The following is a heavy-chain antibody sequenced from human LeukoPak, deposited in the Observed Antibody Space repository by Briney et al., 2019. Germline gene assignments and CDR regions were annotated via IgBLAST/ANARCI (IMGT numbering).Heavy chain of an antibody. CDR2: ISAYNGNT. Sequence: ASVKVSCKASGYTFTSYGISWVRQAPGQGLEWMGWISAYNGNTNYAQKLQGRVTMTTDTSTSTAYMELRSLRSDDTAVYYCAREGRDIVVVPNTNFDYWGQGTLVTVSS. CDR3: AREGRDIVVVPNTNFDY. D-gene: IGHD2-2*01. J-gene: IGHJ4*02. CDR1: GYTFTSYG. V-gene: IGHV1-18*01.